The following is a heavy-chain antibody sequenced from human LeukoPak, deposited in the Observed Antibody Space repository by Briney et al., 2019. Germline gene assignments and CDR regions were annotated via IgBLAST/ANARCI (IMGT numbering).Heavy chain of an antibody. J-gene: IGHJ4*02. Sequence: GGSLRLSCAASGFTFSSYSMNWVRQAPGKGLEWVSYISSSSSTIYYADSVKGRFTISRDNAKNSLYLQMNSLRAEDTAVYYCAKAMVRGVIIMGPTDYWGQGTLVTVSS. CDR1: GFTFSSYS. V-gene: IGHV3-48*01. CDR3: AKAMVRGVIIMGPTDY. CDR2: ISSSSSTI. D-gene: IGHD3-10*01.